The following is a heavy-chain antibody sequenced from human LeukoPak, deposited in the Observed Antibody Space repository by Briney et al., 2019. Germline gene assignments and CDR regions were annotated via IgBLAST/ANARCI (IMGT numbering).Heavy chain of an antibody. D-gene: IGHD2-15*01. V-gene: IGHV4-39*01. Sequence: SETLSLTCTVSGGSISSNPYYWGWIRQPPGKGLEWIGSIYYGGITYYNPSLKSRLTISVDTSKNQFSLKLTSVTAADTAVYYCARNADLGGYSNWGQGTLVTVSS. J-gene: IGHJ4*02. CDR3: ARNADLGGYSN. CDR2: IYYGGIT. CDR1: GGSISSNPYY.